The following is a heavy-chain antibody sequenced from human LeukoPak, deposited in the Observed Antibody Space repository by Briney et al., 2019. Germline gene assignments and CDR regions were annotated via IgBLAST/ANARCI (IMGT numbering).Heavy chain of an antibody. CDR1: GGSISSGGYY. CDR3: ASSPVSYGGNAFFDY. D-gene: IGHD4-23*01. V-gene: IGHV4-31*03. CDR2: IYYSGST. Sequence: PSETLSLTCTVSGGSISSGGYYWRWIRQHPGKGLEWIGYIYYSGSTYYNPSLKSRVTISVDTSKNQISLKLSSMTAAATAVYYCASSPVSYGGNAFFDYWGQGTLVTVSS. J-gene: IGHJ4*02.